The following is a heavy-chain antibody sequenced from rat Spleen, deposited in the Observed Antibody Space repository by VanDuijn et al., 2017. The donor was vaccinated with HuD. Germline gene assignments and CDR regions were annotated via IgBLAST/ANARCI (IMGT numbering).Heavy chain of an antibody. CDR2: ISPSCGST. CDR3: TRKYTTDLYWYFDF. Sequence: EVQPVESGGDLVQPGRSLKLSCVASGFTFSNYGLHWIRQAPTKGLEWVASISPSCGSTYYRDSVKGRFTISRDNAKSTLYLQMDSLQSEDTATYYCTRKYTTDLYWYFDFWGPGTMVTVSS. CDR1: GFTFSNYG. V-gene: IGHV5-19*01. J-gene: IGHJ1*01. D-gene: IGHD1-6*01.